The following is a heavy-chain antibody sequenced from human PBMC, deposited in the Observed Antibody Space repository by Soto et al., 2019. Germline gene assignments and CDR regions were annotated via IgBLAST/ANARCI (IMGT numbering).Heavy chain of an antibody. CDR1: GFTFSDYA. Sequence: GGSLRLSCVASGFTFSDYAMDWVRQAPGKGLEWVTVISRDGTNKYYADSVKGRFTISRDNSKNTLYLQMNSLTVEDTALYYCARDSSGWYKFDYWGQGTVVTVSS. D-gene: IGHD6-19*01. CDR3: ARDSSGWYKFDY. J-gene: IGHJ4*02. CDR2: ISRDGTNK. V-gene: IGHV3-30-3*01.